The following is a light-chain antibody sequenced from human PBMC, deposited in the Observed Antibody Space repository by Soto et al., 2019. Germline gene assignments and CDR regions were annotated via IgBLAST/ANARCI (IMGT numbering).Light chain of an antibody. V-gene: IGLV1-44*01. J-gene: IGLJ2*01. Sequence: QSVLTQPPSASGTPGQRVTISCSGSNFNIGSNTVNWYQQLPGTAPKLLIYNNNQRPSGVPDRFSGSKSGTSASLAISGLQSEDEADYYCAAWDDNLNGLFGGGTKLTVL. CDR2: NNN. CDR3: AAWDDNLNGL. CDR1: NFNIGSNT.